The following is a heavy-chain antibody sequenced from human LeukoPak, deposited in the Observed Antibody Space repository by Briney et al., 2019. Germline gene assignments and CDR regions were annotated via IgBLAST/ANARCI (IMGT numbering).Heavy chain of an antibody. CDR1: GLSVSTNY. CDR2: IYAGGTT. Sequence: AESLTLSCAASGLSVSTNYMSCVRQAPGRGLEWVSVIYAGGTTYYANSVRGRFTISRDNAKNSLYLQMNSLRAEDTAVYYWARCQGGFDIWGQGTMVTVSS. CDR3: ARCQGGFDI. V-gene: IGHV3-53*01. J-gene: IGHJ3*02.